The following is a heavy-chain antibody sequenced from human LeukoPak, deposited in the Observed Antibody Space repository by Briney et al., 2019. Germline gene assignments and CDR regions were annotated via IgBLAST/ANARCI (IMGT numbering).Heavy chain of an antibody. CDR1: GDSLSSNSAA. V-gene: IGHV6-1*01. CDR3: TKVAAGGGYYGMDV. Sequence: SQTLSLTCAISGDSLSSNSAAWNWIRQSPSRGLEWLGRTQYRSRWFNDYAVSVKSRITINPDTSKNQFSLHLNSVTPEGTAVYYCTKVAAGGGYYGMDVWGKGTTVTVSS. D-gene: IGHD6-25*01. CDR2: TQYRSRWFN. J-gene: IGHJ6*04.